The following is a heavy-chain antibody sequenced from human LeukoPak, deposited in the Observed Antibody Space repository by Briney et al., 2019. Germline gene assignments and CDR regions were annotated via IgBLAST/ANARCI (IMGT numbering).Heavy chain of an antibody. J-gene: IGHJ4*02. CDR3: ARWKGTVDY. D-gene: IGHD1-14*01. Sequence: ASVRVSSTASGYTFTNYYIRWVGEAPGQGVEWMGWINPKSGETNTVNKFQGRVTITRDTDIRKDNMELGRLRSEDTALYYCARWKGTVDYWGQGTLVTVSS. CDR2: INPKSGET. CDR1: GYTFTNYY. V-gene: IGHV1-2*07.